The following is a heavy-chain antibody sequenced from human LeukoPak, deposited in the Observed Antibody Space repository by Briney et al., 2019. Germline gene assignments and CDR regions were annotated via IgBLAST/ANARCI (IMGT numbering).Heavy chain of an antibody. J-gene: IGHJ4*02. Sequence: GGSLRLSCAASGFTFSSYSMNWVRQAPGKGLEWVSSISSSSSSSSYTYYADSVKGRFTISRDNAKSSLFLQMDSLRAEDTAVYYCAKPRTNDYGGNFDCWGQGTLVTVSS. CDR2: ISSSSSSSSYT. D-gene: IGHD4-23*01. CDR3: AKPRTNDYGGNFDC. V-gene: IGHV3-21*06. CDR1: GFTFSSYS.